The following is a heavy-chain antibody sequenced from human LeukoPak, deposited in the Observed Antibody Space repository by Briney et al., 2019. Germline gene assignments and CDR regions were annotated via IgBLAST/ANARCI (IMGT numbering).Heavy chain of an antibody. D-gene: IGHD3-22*01. CDR1: GGSISSHY. Sequence: SETLSLTCTVSGGSISSHYWSWIRQPPGKGLEWIGYIYYSRSTNYNPSLKSRVTISVDTSKNQFSLKLSSVTAADTAVYYCARDDSSGSWGAFDIWGQGTMVTVSS. V-gene: IGHV4-59*11. J-gene: IGHJ3*02. CDR3: ARDDSSGSWGAFDI. CDR2: IYYSRST.